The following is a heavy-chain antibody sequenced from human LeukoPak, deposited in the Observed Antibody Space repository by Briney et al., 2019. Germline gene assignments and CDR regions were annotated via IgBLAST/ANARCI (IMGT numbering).Heavy chain of an antibody. CDR1: GYSISSGYY. CDR3: ARDHSVAVAGGRSDY. Sequence: SETLSLTCTVSGYSISSGYYWGWIRQPPEKGLEWIGSIYHSGSTYYNPSLKSRVTISVDTSKNQFSLKLSSVTAADTAVYYCARDHSVAVAGGRSDYWGQGTLVTVSS. D-gene: IGHD6-19*01. J-gene: IGHJ4*02. CDR2: IYHSGST. V-gene: IGHV4-38-2*02.